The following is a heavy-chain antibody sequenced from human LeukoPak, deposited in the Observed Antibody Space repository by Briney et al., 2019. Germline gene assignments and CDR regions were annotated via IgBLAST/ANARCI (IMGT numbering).Heavy chain of an antibody. D-gene: IGHD2-15*01. CDR2: ISSSSSYI. J-gene: IGHJ5*02. Sequence: GGSLRLSCAASGFTFSSYEMNWVRQAPGKGLEWVSSISSSSSYIYYADSVKGRFTISRDNAKNSLYLQMNSLKTEDTAVYYCTTWRYCSGGSCYSGWLDPWGQGTLVTVSS. CDR3: TTWRYCSGGSCYSGWLDP. V-gene: IGHV3-21*03. CDR1: GFTFSSYE.